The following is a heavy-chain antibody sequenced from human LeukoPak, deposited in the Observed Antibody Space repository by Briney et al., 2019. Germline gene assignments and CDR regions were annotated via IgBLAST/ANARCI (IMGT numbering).Heavy chain of an antibody. CDR1: GYSFTSYW. V-gene: IGHV5-51*01. Sequence: GESLKIPCKGSGYSFTSYWIGWVRQMPGKGLEWMGIIYPGDSDTRYSPSFQGQVTISADKSISTASLQWSSLKASDTAMYYCARRNYDILTGYYRDNWFDPWGQGTLVTVSS. CDR3: ARRNYDILTGYYRDNWFDP. D-gene: IGHD3-9*01. J-gene: IGHJ5*02. CDR2: IYPGDSDT.